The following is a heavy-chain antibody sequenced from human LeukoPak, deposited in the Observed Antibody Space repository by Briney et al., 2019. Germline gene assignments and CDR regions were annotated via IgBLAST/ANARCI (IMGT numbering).Heavy chain of an antibody. CDR3: ARHKYASHFDY. CDR2: IYYSGST. Sequence: LETLSLTCTVSGGSISSYYWSWIRQPPGKGLEWIGYIYYSGSTNYNPSLKSRVTISVDTSKNQFSLKLSSVTAADTAVYYCARHKYASHFDYWGQGTLVTVSS. V-gene: IGHV4-59*08. CDR1: GGSISSYY. J-gene: IGHJ4*02. D-gene: IGHD2-8*01.